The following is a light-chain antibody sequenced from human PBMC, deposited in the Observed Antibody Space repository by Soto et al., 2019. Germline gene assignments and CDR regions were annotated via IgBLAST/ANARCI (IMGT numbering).Light chain of an antibody. J-gene: IGLJ1*01. CDR3: SSYTGSSTYV. Sequence: QSALTQPASVSGSPGQSITISCTGTSNNYVSWYQHHPGKAPKVMISDVSNRPSGVSNRFSGSKCGNTASLTISGLQAEDEADYYCSSYTGSSTYVFGTGTKLTVL. V-gene: IGLV2-14*01. CDR1: SNNY. CDR2: DVS.